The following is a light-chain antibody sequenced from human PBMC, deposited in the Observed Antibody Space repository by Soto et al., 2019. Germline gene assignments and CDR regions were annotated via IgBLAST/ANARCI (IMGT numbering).Light chain of an antibody. CDR3: QQSDKWPHT. CDR2: GTS. V-gene: IGKV3-15*01. J-gene: IGKJ2*01. Sequence: EIVMTQSPATLSVSPGERATLSCRASESVSGNLVWYQQRPGQAPRLLIHGTSTRATGIPARFSGSRSGTEFTLTISSLQSEDSAVYYRQQSDKWPHTFGQGTKLEIK. CDR1: ESVSGN.